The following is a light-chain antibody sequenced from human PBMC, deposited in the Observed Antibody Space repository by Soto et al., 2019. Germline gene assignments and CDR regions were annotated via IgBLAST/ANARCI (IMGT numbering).Light chain of an antibody. Sequence: QSVLTHPASVSGSPGQSITISCTGTASDVGGYNYVSWYQQHPGKAPKLMIHAVSNRPSGISSRFSGSKSGNTASLTISGLQSEDEADYFCCSYTSRTTYVFGTGTKVTVL. V-gene: IGLV2-14*01. J-gene: IGLJ1*01. CDR3: CSYTSRTTYV. CDR1: ASDVGGYNY. CDR2: AVS.